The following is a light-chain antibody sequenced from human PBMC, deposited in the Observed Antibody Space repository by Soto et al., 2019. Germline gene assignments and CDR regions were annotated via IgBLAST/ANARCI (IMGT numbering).Light chain of an antibody. V-gene: IGLV1-51*01. Sequence: QSVLTQPPSVSAAPGQTVTISCSGSGSNIGSNSVSWHQQVPGTAPKLLLYDNNKRPSGIPDRFSGSKSGTSATLGITGLQTADEADYYCGTWESYLSVGVFGGGTQLTVL. CDR2: DNN. CDR3: GTWESYLSVGV. CDR1: GSNIGSNS. J-gene: IGLJ2*01.